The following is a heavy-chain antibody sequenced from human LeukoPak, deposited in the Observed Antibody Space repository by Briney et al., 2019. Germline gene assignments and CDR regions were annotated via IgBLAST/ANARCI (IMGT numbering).Heavy chain of an antibody. CDR2: ISGSGGST. D-gene: IGHD2-2*01. V-gene: IGHV3-23*01. CDR3: AKDGCSSTSCYVYYYYMDV. Sequence: PGGSLRLSCAASGFTFSSYAMSWVRQVPGKGLEWVSAISGSGGSTYYADSVKGRFTISRDNSKNTLYLQMNSLRAEDTAVYYCAKDGCSSTSCYVYYYYMDVWGKGTTVTVSS. CDR1: GFTFSSYA. J-gene: IGHJ6*03.